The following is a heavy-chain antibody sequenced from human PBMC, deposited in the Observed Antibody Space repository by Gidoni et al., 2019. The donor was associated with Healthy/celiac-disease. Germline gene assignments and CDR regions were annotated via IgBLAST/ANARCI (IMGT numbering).Heavy chain of an antibody. J-gene: IGHJ3*02. Sequence: QVQLVESGGGVVQPGRSLRLSCAASGFTFSSYTMPWVRQAPGKGLEWVAVISYDGSNKYYADSVEGRFTISRDNSKNTLYLQMNSLRAEDTAVYYCAREPYCSGGSCYRGGAFDIWGQGTMVTVSS. D-gene: IGHD2-15*01. CDR1: GFTFSSYT. CDR2: ISYDGSNK. V-gene: IGHV3-30-3*01. CDR3: AREPYCSGGSCYRGGAFDI.